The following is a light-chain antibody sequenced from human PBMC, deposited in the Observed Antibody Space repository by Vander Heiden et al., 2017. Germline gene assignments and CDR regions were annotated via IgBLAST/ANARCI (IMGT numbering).Light chain of an antibody. V-gene: IGLV2-23*03. J-gene: IGLJ2*01. CDR1: SSDLGTYNL. CDR2: EGN. Sequence: QSALTQPASVSGSPGQSITISCTGTSSDLGTYNLVSWYQHHPGKAPKLLIYEGNKRPSGVSSRFSGSKSGNTASLTISGLQAEDEADYYCCSYAGSSTFEVFGGGTKLTVL. CDR3: CSYAGSSTFEV.